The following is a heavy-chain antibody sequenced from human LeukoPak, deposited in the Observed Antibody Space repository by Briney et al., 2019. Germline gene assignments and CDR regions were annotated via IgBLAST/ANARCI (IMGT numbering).Heavy chain of an antibody. CDR1: GGTFSSYA. J-gene: IGHJ4*02. Sequence: ASVKVSCKASGGTFSSYAISWVRQAPGQGLEWMGGIIPIFGTANYAQKFQGRVTITADESTSTAYMELSSLRSEDTAVYYCAPDLTGNVPGYWGQGTLVTVSS. V-gene: IGHV1-69*01. CDR3: APDLTGNVPGY. CDR2: IIPIFGTA. D-gene: IGHD7-27*01.